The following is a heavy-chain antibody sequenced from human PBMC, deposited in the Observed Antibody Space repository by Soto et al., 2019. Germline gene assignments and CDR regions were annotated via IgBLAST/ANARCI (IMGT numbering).Heavy chain of an antibody. CDR1: GFSFSSYD. V-gene: IGHV3-30*03. CDR2: RPFDGRKK. D-gene: IGHD3-22*01. Sequence: QVQLVESGGGVVQPGRSLRLSCVGSGFSFSSYDMNWVRQAPGTRLWWVELRPFDGRKKYYADSVRGRVTISRDNSKSTLYLQMHHLRPEDTAIYYCATDLKSGSLWSLAGVQHDMDVCGRRTTVSVSS. J-gene: IGHJ6*03. CDR3: ATDLKSGSLWSLAGVQHDMDV.